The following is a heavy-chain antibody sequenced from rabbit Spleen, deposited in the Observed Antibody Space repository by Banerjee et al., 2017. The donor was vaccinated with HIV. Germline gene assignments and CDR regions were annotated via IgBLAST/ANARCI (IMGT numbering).Heavy chain of an antibody. CDR1: GLPFSEKAV. D-gene: IGHD1-1*01. CDR2: IDTGSSGVT. J-gene: IGHJ6*01. CDR3: ARANNGYMDGMDR. V-gene: IGHV1S45*01. Sequence: QEQLVESGGGLVKPGASLTLTCKASGLPFSEKAVMCWVRQAPGKGLEWIACIDTGSSGVTYFASWAKGRFTIYKTSSPTVTLQMTSLTAADTATYFCARANNGYMDGMDRWGQGTLVTVS.